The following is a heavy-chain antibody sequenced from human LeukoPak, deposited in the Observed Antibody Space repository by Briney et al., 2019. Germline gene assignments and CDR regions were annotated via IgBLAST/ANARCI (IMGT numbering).Heavy chain of an antibody. D-gene: IGHD4-23*01. CDR3: AKRADYGGNSYDY. Sequence: GGSLRLSCEASGFTFSAYAMTWVRQAPGKGLEWVSTISDNGRSTHYADSVKGRFTISRDNAKNTLYLQMNSLRAEDTAVYYCAKRADYGGNSYDYWGQGTLVTVSS. J-gene: IGHJ4*02. CDR2: ISDNGRST. V-gene: IGHV3-23*01. CDR1: GFTFSAYA.